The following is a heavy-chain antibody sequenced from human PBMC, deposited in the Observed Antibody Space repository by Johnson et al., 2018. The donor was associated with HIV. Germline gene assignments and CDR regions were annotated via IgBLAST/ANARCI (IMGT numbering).Heavy chain of an antibody. J-gene: IGHJ3*01. Sequence: QVQLVESGGGVVQPGRSLRLSCVASGFSLCAYAIHWVRQAPGKGLEWVALISYDGTDKFYATSVKGLFTVSRDNSNNILFLQMSSLGSDDTAVYFCARVQRSGWFHTDAFDLWGQGTMVTVSS. V-gene: IGHV3-30*04. CDR1: GFSLCAYA. CDR2: ISYDGTDK. CDR3: ARVQRSGWFHTDAFDL. D-gene: IGHD6-19*01.